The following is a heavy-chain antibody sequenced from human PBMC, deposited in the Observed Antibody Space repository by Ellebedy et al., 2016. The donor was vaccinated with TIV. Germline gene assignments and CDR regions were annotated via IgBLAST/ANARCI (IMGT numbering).Heavy chain of an antibody. V-gene: IGHV5-51*01. Sequence: TVSCKGSGYSFSSNWIGWVRQLPGKGLEWLGNIYPGDSVTAYIPSFQGQVTISADKSIRPAYLQWNSLKASDTAMYDCARWHGVHGAFDYWGQGILVTVSS. CDR1: GYSFSSNW. J-gene: IGHJ4*02. D-gene: IGHD5/OR15-5a*01. CDR3: ARWHGVHGAFDY. CDR2: IYPGDSVT.